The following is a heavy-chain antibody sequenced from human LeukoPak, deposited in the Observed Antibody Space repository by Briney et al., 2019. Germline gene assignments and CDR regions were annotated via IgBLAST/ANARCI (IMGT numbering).Heavy chain of an antibody. J-gene: IGHJ4*02. CDR1: VYSISSGYY. D-gene: IGHD3-16*02. Sequence: SETLSLTCAVSVYSISSGYYWGWIRPPPGKGMEWIGIIYRSGSTYYNPSLKSRVTISVDTSKNQFSLKLSSVTAADTAVYYCARGPYYDYVWGSYRSPGFDYWGQGTLVTVSS. CDR3: ARGPYYDYVWGSYRSPGFDY. CDR2: IYRSGST. V-gene: IGHV4-38-2*01.